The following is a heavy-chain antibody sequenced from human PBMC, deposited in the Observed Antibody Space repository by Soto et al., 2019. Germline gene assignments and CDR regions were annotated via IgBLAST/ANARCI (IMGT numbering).Heavy chain of an antibody. CDR1: GGSVTSDEDY. CDR2: ISNSGST. J-gene: IGHJ4*02. D-gene: IGHD5-18*01. Sequence: SETLSLTCTVSGGSVTSDEDYWTWIRQPPGKGLEWIGYISNSGSTGYNPSLKTRLSMSVDRSKNKFTLRLTSVTAADTAVYFCATESGSTYGYFDHWGQGTQVTVSS. CDR3: ATESGSTYGYFDH. V-gene: IGHV4-30-4*01.